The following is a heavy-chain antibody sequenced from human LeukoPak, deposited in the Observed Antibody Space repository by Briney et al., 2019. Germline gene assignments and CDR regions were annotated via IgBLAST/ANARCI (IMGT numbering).Heavy chain of an antibody. Sequence: TLRLSCAAAGFTFDDYAMDGVRQAQGKGLEGVSAISWNSNDIGYADSVKGRFTISRDNAKNSLHLQMNSLRAEDTALYYCAKDRSSSWYAFDIWGQGTMVTVSS. V-gene: IGHV3-9*01. CDR2: ISWNSNDI. CDR1: GFTFDDYA. J-gene: IGHJ3*02. D-gene: IGHD6-13*01. CDR3: AKDRSSSWYAFDI.